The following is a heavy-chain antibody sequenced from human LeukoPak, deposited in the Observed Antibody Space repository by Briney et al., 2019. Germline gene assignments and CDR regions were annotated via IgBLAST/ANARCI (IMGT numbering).Heavy chain of an antibody. J-gene: IGHJ5*02. Sequence: SETLSLTCTVSGYSTSSGHYWGWIRQPPGKGLEWIGSMYHSGSTYYNPPLKSRVTISEDTSKNQFSLKLRSVTAADTAVYYCARGPRFGELLWHWFDPWGQGTLVTVSS. CDR3: ARGPRFGELLWHWFDP. CDR2: MYHSGST. V-gene: IGHV4-38-2*02. D-gene: IGHD3-10*01. CDR1: GYSTSSGHY.